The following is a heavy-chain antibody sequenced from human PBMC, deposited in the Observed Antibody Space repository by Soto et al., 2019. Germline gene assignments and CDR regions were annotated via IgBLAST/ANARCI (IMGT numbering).Heavy chain of an antibody. D-gene: IGHD6-19*01. V-gene: IGHV4-30-2*01. J-gene: IGHJ4*02. CDR3: ARAGDSSGPVALGY. CDR1: GGSISSGGSS. CDR2: IYHSGST. Sequence: QLQLQESGSGLVKPSQTLSLTCAVSGGSISSGGSSWSWLRQPPGKGLEWIGYIYHSGSTYYDPALKSRVTISVDRSKNQFSLKLSSVTAADTAVYYCARAGDSSGPVALGYWGQGTLVTVSS.